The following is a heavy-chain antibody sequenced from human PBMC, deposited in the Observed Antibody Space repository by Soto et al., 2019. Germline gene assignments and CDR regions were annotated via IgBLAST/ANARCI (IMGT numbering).Heavy chain of an antibody. CDR2: INHSGST. CDR1: GGSFSGYY. V-gene: IGHV4-34*01. J-gene: IGHJ6*03. CDR3: ARQGFAPYYYYYMDV. Sequence: SETLSLTCAVYGGSFSGYYWSWIRQPPGKGLEWIGEINHSGSTNYNPSLKSRVTISVDTSKNQFSLKLSSVTAADTAVYYCARQGFAPYYYYYMDVWGKGTTVTVSS. D-gene: IGHD3-10*01.